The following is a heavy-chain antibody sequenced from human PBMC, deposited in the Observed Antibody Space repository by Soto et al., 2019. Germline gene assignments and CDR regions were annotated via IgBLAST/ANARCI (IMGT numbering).Heavy chain of an antibody. D-gene: IGHD3-16*01. J-gene: IGHJ4*02. CDR2: IYYSGIT. Sequence: SETLSLTCTVSGVSISNSSYYWGWIRRPPGKGLEWIGTIYYSGITYYNPSLKSRVTISVDTSKNQFSLHLSSVTAADTAVYYCARHAAYDSVWGKSDGSDYWGQGTLVTVSS. CDR1: GVSISNSSYY. V-gene: IGHV4-39*01. CDR3: ARHAAYDSVWGKSDGSDY.